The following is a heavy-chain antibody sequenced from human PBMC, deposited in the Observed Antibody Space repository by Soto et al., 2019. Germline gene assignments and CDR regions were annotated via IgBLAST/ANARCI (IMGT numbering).Heavy chain of an antibody. CDR1: GYTFSSYH. CDR2: INPSGGST. V-gene: IGHV1-46*01. D-gene: IGHD2-21*02. CDR3: ARSYCGGDCYLFDY. J-gene: IGHJ4*02. Sequence: ASMTVSCKPSGYTFSSYHIHWVRQAPGQGLEWMGIINPSGGSTSYAQKFQGRVTMTRDTSTSTVYMELSSLRSEDTAVYYCARSYCGGDCYLFDYWGQGTLVTVSS.